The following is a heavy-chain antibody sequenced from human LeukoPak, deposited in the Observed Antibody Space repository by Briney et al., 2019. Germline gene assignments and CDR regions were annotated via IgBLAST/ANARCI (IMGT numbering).Heavy chain of an antibody. D-gene: IGHD5-12*01. V-gene: IGHV4-38-2*02. J-gene: IGHJ4*02. CDR2: IYSSGST. CDR1: GYSISSGHY. Sequence: SETLSLTCTVSGYSISSGHYWGWIRQPPGKGLEWIGSIYSSGSTYYNASLQSRVTISIETSKNQISLRLNSVTAADTAIYYCAKSVGYGLIDYWGQGTLVTVSS. CDR3: AKSVGYGLIDY.